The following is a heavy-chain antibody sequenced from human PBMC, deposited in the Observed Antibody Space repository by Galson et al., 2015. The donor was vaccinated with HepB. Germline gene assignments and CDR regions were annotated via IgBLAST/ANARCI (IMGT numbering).Heavy chain of an antibody. CDR1: GGSISSYY. Sequence: SETLSLTCTVSGGSISSYYWSWIRQPPGKGLEWIGYIYYSGSTNYNPSLKSRVTISVDTSKNQFSLKLSSVTAADTAVYYCARERGYGSGSYAGWFDPWGQGTLVTVSS. V-gene: IGHV4-59*01. J-gene: IGHJ5*02. CDR3: ARERGYGSGSYAGWFDP. D-gene: IGHD3-10*01. CDR2: IYYSGST.